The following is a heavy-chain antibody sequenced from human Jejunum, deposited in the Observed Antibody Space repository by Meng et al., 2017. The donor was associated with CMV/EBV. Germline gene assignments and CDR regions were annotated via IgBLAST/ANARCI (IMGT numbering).Heavy chain of an antibody. CDR2: INPNTGGT. V-gene: IGHV1-2*02. CDR3: AKDGGSYLDYYFDY. J-gene: IGHJ4*02. Sequence: EYNFTDYYIHWVRQAPGQGLEWMGWINPNTGGTNYAQKFQGRVTMTRDTSTNTAYMELTRLRSDDTALYYCAKDGGSYLDYYFDYWGQGTLVTVSS. D-gene: IGHD1-26*01. CDR1: EYNFTDYY.